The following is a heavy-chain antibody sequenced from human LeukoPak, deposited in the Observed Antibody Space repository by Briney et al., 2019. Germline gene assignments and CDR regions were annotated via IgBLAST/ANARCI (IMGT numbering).Heavy chain of an antibody. CDR3: AKAFGGVPAAISFDY. J-gene: IGHJ4*02. V-gene: IGHV3-23*01. CDR1: GFTFSSYA. CDR2: ISGSGGST. D-gene: IGHD2-2*02. Sequence: PGGTLSLSCAASGFTFSSYALSWVRQAPGQGLELVPAISGSGGSTYYADSVKGRFTISRDNSKNTLYLQMNSLRAEDTAVYYCAKAFGGVPAAISFDYWGQGTLVTVSS.